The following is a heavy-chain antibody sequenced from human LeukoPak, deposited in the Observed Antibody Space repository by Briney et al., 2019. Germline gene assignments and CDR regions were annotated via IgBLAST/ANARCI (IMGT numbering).Heavy chain of an antibody. J-gene: IGHJ6*02. Sequence: PGGSLRLSCAASGFTFRTYAITWVRQAPGKGLEWVSTISGSGNGEGVLSYGDSVKGRFTTSRDNSMKTVFLQMNSLRAEDTAVYFCAKELYTTSDFYYGIDVWGQGTTVTVS. CDR1: GFTFRTYA. D-gene: IGHD1-1*01. V-gene: IGHV3-23*01. CDR2: ISGSGNGEGVL. CDR3: AKELYTTSDFYYGIDV.